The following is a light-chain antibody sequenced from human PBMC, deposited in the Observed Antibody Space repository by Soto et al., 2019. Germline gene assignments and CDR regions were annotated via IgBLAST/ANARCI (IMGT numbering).Light chain of an antibody. J-gene: IGKJ4*01. CDR3: QKYNSAPLT. V-gene: IGKV1-27*01. Sequence: DIQMTQSPSSLSSSLGVRVTITCRAIQCIVAYLAWFQHKPGNAPKLLIYAASTLQSGVPSRFSGSGSGTDFTLTVSSLQPEDVASSYCQKYNSAPLTFGGGTRVEIK. CDR2: AAS. CDR1: QCIVAY.